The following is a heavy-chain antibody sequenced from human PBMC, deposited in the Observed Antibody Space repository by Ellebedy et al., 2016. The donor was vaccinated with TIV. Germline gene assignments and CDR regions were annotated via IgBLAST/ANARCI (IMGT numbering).Heavy chain of an antibody. D-gene: IGHD3-10*01. CDR3: TTDRKPLLWPF. Sequence: GESLKISCAASGLIFSNVYMNWVRQAPGKGLEWVGLIRGKGDGGTTDFAAPVKGRFSISRDESTNTLYLQMNSLKTEDTAVYYCTTDRKPLLWPFWGQGTLVTVSS. CDR2: IRGKGDGGTT. J-gene: IGHJ4*02. CDR1: GLIFSNVY. V-gene: IGHV3-15*07.